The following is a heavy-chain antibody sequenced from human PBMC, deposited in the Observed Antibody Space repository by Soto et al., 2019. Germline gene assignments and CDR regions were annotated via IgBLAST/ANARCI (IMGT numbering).Heavy chain of an antibody. J-gene: IGHJ6*03. CDR2: IYYSGST. V-gene: IGHV4-39*01. Sequence: PSETLSLTCTVSGVSISSSSYYWGWIRQPPGKGLEWIGSIYYSGSTYYNPSLKSRVTISVDTSKNQFSLKLSSVTAADTAVYYCARQPNVSPRYYYYYYMDVWGKGTTVTVSS. CDR3: ARQPNVSPRYYYYYYMDV. CDR1: GVSISSSSYY.